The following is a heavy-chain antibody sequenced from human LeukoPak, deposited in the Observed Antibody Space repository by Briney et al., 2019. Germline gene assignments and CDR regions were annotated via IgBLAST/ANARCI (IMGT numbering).Heavy chain of an antibody. CDR1: GFTFSSYA. CDR2: ISGSGGST. D-gene: IGHD3-22*01. J-gene: IGHJ3*02. Sequence: GGSLRLSCAASGFTFSSYAMSWVRQAPGKGLEWVSAISGSGGSTYYADSVKGRFTISRDNAKNSLYLQMNSLRAEDTAVYYCARVPTLKRRITMIVVVPDAFDIWGQGTMVTVSS. CDR3: ARVPTLKRRITMIVVVPDAFDI. V-gene: IGHV3-23*01.